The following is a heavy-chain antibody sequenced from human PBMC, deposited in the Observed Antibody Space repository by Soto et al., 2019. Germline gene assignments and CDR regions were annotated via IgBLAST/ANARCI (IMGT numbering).Heavy chain of an antibody. V-gene: IGHV1-3*01. D-gene: IGHD6-13*01. Sequence: ASVKLSFKASGYTFTSYGIHWVRQAPRQRLEWMGWINAANGDTKYSPKFQGRVTITRDTSASTAYMELISLRSEDTAVYYCVRRHVSATGIDWFDPWGQGTLVTVSS. CDR3: VRRHVSATGIDWFDP. CDR1: GYTFTSYG. J-gene: IGHJ5*02. CDR2: INAANGDT.